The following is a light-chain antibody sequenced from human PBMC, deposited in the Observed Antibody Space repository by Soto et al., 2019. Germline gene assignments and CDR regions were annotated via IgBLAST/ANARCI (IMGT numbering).Light chain of an antibody. V-gene: IGLV2-8*01. CDR1: NTDVGGYNY. Sequence: QSALTQPPSASGSPGQSVTISCTGSNTDVGGYNYVSWYQQHPGKAPKVVIYEVIKRPSGVPDRFSGSKSGNTASLTISGLQPEDEAEYYCCSYAGGAYASRIFGGGTKLTVL. CDR3: CSYAGGAYASRI. J-gene: IGLJ2*01. CDR2: EVI.